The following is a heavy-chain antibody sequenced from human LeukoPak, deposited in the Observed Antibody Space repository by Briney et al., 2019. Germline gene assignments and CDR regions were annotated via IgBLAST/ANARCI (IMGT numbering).Heavy chain of an antibody. J-gene: IGHJ4*02. CDR1: GGSISSYY. CDR3: AICNVYPGDTFDC. V-gene: IGHV4-4*09. Sequence: SETLSLTCTVSGGSISSYYWSWIRQPPGKGLEWIGYIYTSGSTNYNPSLKSRVTISVDTSKNQFSLKLSSVTAADTAVYYCAICNVYPGDTFDCWGQGTLVTVSS. D-gene: IGHD7-27*01. CDR2: IYTSGST.